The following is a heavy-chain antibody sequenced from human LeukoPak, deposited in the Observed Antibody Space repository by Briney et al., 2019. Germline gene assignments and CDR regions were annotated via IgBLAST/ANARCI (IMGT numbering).Heavy chain of an antibody. CDR1: GGSFSGYY. CDR2: INHGGSN. D-gene: IGHD3-3*01. Sequence: SETLSLTCAVYGGSFSGYYRSWIRQPPGKEREGIGEINHGGSNNYNPSLKSRVTISVDTSQNQFSLQLSSVPAADTAVYYCARGATAYYDFWSGYRRFDPWGQGTLVTVSS. CDR3: ARGATAYYDFWSGYRRFDP. J-gene: IGHJ5*02. V-gene: IGHV4-34*01.